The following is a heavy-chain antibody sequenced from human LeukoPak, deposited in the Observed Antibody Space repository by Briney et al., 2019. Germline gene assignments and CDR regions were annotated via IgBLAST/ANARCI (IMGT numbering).Heavy chain of an antibody. Sequence: SETLSLTCTVPGGSISSYYWSWIRQPPGKGLEWIGYIYYSGSTNYNPSLKSRVTISVDTSKNQFSLKLSSVTAADTAVYYCAREGVAVADPNWFDPWGQGTLVTVSS. D-gene: IGHD6-19*01. CDR2: IYYSGST. V-gene: IGHV4-59*01. J-gene: IGHJ5*02. CDR1: GGSISSYY. CDR3: AREGVAVADPNWFDP.